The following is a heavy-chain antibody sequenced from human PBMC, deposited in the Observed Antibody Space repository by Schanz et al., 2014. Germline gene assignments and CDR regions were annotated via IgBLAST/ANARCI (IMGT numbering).Heavy chain of an antibody. J-gene: IGHJ4*02. CDR1: GFVFRTFA. CDR3: AKEGHRIGLPFFDY. Sequence: EVQLLESGGTVVQPGGSLRVSCAASGFVFRTFAMYWVRQAPGKGLEWVSAISGSGASTYYADSVKGRFSISRDLSSNTLYLQMNSLRAEDTAVYYCAKEGHRIGLPFFDYWGQGALVTVSS. CDR2: ISGSGAST. V-gene: IGHV3-23*01.